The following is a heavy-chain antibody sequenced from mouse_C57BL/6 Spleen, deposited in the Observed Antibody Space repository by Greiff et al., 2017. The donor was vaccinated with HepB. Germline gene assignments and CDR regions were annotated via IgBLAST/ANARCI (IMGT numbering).Heavy chain of an antibody. Sequence: QVQLQQPGAELVKPGASVKLSCKASGYTFTSYWMHWVKQRPGRGLEWIGRIDPNSGGTKYNEKFKSKATLTVDKTSSPAYMQLSSLTSEDSAVYYCAREYYYGSRMDYDAMDYWGQGTSVTVSS. V-gene: IGHV1-72*01. CDR2: IDPNSGGT. CDR1: GYTFTSYW. J-gene: IGHJ4*01. CDR3: AREYYYGSRMDYDAMDY. D-gene: IGHD1-1*01.